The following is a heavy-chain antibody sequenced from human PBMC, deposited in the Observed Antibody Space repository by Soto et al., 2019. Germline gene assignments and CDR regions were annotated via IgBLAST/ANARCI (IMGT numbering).Heavy chain of an antibody. D-gene: IGHD6-13*01. V-gene: IGHV3-30*18. CDR2: ISYDGSNK. CDR1: GFTFSSYG. CDR3: AKAPSSWYDEGYFDY. Sequence: QVQLVESGGGVVQPGRSLRLSCAASGFTFSSYGMHWVRQAPGKGLEWVAVISYDGSNKYYADSVKGRFTISRDNSKNTLYLQMNSRRAEDTAVYYCAKAPSSWYDEGYFDYWGQGTLVTVSS. J-gene: IGHJ4*02.